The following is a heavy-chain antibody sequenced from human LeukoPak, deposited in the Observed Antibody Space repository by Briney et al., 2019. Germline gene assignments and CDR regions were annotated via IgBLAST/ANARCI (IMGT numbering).Heavy chain of an antibody. V-gene: IGHV3-23*01. J-gene: IGHJ4*02. Sequence: GGSLRLSCAASGFTFSTFAMIWVRQAPGKGLEWVSSISGSGGSTYYADSVKGRFTISRDNSKTTLYLQMNSLRAEDTAVYYCAKVFYPAAGTGRVDFPFDYWGQGTLVTVSS. CDR1: GFTFSTFA. D-gene: IGHD6-13*01. CDR3: AKVFYPAAGTGRVDFPFDY. CDR2: ISGSGGST.